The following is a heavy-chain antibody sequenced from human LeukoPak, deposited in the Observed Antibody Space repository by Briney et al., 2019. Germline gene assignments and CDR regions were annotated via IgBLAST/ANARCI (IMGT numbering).Heavy chain of an antibody. J-gene: IGHJ4*02. CDR2: IYYSGST. D-gene: IGHD6-19*01. CDR1: GGSISSYY. Sequence: SETLSLTCTVSGGSISSYYGNWIRQPPGKGLEWIGYIYYSGSTNYNPSLKSRVTISVDTSKNQFSLKLSSVTAADTAVYYCARGPYSSGWYYFDYWGQGTLVTVSS. CDR3: ARGPYSSGWYYFDY. V-gene: IGHV4-59*08.